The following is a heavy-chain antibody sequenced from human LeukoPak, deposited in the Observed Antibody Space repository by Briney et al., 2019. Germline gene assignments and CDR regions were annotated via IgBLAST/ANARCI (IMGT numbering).Heavy chain of an antibody. CDR3: ERHGGDYVFVY. V-gene: IGHV4-59*08. D-gene: IGHD4-17*01. J-gene: IGHJ4*02. CDR1: GDSINNYY. Sequence: SETLSLTCTVSGDSINNYYWSWIRQPPGKGLEWIGYISTSGSTNSNPSLKSRVTMSLDTSKRQFFLKLSSVTAADTAVYYCERHGGDYVFVYWGQGTLVTVSS. CDR2: ISTSGST.